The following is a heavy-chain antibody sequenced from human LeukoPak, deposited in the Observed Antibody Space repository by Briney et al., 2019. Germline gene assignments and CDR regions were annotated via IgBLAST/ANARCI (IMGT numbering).Heavy chain of an antibody. CDR1: GGSISSSSYY. CDR3: ARTTGSNPNAFDI. J-gene: IGHJ3*02. CDR2: IYSSGST. V-gene: IGHV4-39*06. D-gene: IGHD1-26*01. Sequence: SETLSLTCTVSGGSISSSSYYWGWIRQPPGRGLEWIGTIYSSGSTYYNPSLKSRVTISVDRSKNQFTLKLSSVTAADTAVYYCARTTGSNPNAFDIWGQGTMVTVSS.